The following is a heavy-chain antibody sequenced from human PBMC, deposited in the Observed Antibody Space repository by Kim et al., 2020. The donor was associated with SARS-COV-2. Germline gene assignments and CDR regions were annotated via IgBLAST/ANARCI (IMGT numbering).Heavy chain of an antibody. CDR1: TFTFSNYW. Sequence: GGSLRLSCVASTFTFSNYWMIWVRQAPWKGPECVATIKQDGSGKFYVDSVEGRFIISRDNTKNSLYLQMNSLRIEDTAVYFCARGQGGVWGQGTQGTVSS. V-gene: IGHV3-7*05. J-gene: IGHJ4*02. CDR2: IKQDGSGK. CDR3: ARGQGGV. D-gene: IGHD6-25*01.